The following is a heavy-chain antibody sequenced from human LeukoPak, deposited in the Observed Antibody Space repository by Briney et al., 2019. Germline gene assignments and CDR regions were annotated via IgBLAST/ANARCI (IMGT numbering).Heavy chain of an antibody. V-gene: IGHV4-39*01. Sequence: PSETLSLTCTVSGGSISSSSYYWGWIRQPPGTWLECLGSIYYSGSTYYNPSLKSRVTISVDTSKNQFSLKLSSVIAADTAVYYCARPGYSRDHDAFDIWGQGTMVTVSS. J-gene: IGHJ3*02. D-gene: IGHD6-13*01. CDR2: IYYSGST. CDR3: ARPGYSRDHDAFDI. CDR1: GGSISSSSYY.